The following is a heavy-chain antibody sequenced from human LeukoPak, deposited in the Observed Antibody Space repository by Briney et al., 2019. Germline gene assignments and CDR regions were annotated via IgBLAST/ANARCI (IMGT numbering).Heavy chain of an antibody. J-gene: IGHJ4*02. CDR3: ARGGGYASPIGY. V-gene: IGHV4-59*01. CDR1: GGSISTYY. D-gene: IGHD5-12*01. Sequence: KPSETLSLTCAVSGGSISTYYWSWIRQPPGKGLEWIGYIYHSGSTNYNPSLKSRVTISVDTSKNQFSLKLSSVTAADTAVYYCARGGGYASPIGYWGRGALVTVSS. CDR2: IYHSGST.